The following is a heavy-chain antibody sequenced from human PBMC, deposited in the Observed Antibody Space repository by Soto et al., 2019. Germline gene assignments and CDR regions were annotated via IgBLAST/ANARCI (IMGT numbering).Heavy chain of an antibody. CDR3: TTEWFGGAIDY. Sequence: EVQLVESGGGLVKPGGSLRLSCAASGFTFSNAWMSWVRQAPGKGLEWVGRIKSKTDGGTTDYAAPVKGRFTISRDDSKNTLYLQMNSLKTEDTAVYYCTTEWFGGAIDYWGQGTLDTVSS. J-gene: IGHJ4*02. CDR1: GFTFSNAW. V-gene: IGHV3-15*01. CDR2: IKSKTDGGTT. D-gene: IGHD3-10*01.